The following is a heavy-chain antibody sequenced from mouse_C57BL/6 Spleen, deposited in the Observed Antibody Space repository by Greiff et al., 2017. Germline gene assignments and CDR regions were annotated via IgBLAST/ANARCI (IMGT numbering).Heavy chain of an antibody. D-gene: IGHD1-1*01. Sequence: QVHVKQSGAELARPGASVKLSCTASGYTFTSYGISWVKQRPGQGLEWIGEIYPRSGNTSYNEKFKGKATLTAAKASSTAYMELRSLTSEDSAVYFCARERVVAQYYAMDYWGQGTSVTVSS. CDR3: ARERVVAQYYAMDY. CDR2: IYPRSGNT. V-gene: IGHV1-81*01. J-gene: IGHJ4*01. CDR1: GYTFTSYG.